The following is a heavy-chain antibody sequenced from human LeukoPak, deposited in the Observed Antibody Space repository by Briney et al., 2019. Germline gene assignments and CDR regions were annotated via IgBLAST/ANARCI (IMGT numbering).Heavy chain of an antibody. CDR1: GFTFSSYA. J-gene: IGHJ4*02. CDR2: ISGSGGST. CDR3: AKQLGYCSDGSCYFPY. V-gene: IGHV3-23*01. Sequence: GGSLRLSCAASGFTFSSYAMSWVRQVPGKGLEWVSAISGSGGSTYYADSVQGRFTISRDNSKNTLCLQMNSLRAEDTAVYYCAKQLGYCSDGSCYFPYWGQGTLVTVSS. D-gene: IGHD2-15*01.